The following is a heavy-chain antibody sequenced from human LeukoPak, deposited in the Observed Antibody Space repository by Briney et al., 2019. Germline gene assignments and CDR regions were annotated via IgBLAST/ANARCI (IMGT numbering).Heavy chain of an antibody. Sequence: QPGGSLRLSCAASGFTVSSNYLSWVRQAPGKGLEWVSILFSGGSTYYADSVKGRFTTSRDNSKNTLYLQMNSLRAEDTAVYYCARCSGTYLFDYWGQGALVTVSS. V-gene: IGHV3-66*01. CDR2: LFSGGST. D-gene: IGHD1-26*01. CDR1: GFTVSSNY. J-gene: IGHJ4*02. CDR3: ARCSGTYLFDY.